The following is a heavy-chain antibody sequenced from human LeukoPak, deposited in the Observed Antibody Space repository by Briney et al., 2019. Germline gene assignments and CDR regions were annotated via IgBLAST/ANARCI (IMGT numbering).Heavy chain of an antibody. D-gene: IGHD6-19*01. J-gene: IGHJ4*02. CDR3: AKAILYSSGWIDN. CDR1: GFIFDDYA. CDR2: ISWNSGSI. Sequence: GGSLRLSCAVSGFIFDDYAMHWVRQAPGKGLEWVSGISWNSGSIGYADSVKGRFTISRDNAKNSLYLQMNSLRAEDTALYYCAKAILYSSGWIDNWGQGTLVSVSS. V-gene: IGHV3-9*01.